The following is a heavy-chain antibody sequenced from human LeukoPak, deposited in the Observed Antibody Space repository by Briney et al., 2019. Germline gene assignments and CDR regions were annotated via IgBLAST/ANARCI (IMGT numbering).Heavy chain of an antibody. D-gene: IGHD6-13*01. Sequence: SETLSLTCTVSGGSISSYYWSWIRQPPGKGLEWIGYIYYSGSTNYNPSLKSRVTISVDTSKNQFSLKLSSVTAADTAVYYCARGEAAAGMFDYWGQGTLVTVSS. CDR1: GGSISSYY. CDR3: ARGEAAAGMFDY. V-gene: IGHV4-59*08. CDR2: IYYSGST. J-gene: IGHJ4*02.